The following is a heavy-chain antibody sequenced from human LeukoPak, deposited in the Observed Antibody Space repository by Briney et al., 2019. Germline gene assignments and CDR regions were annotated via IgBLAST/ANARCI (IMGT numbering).Heavy chain of an antibody. V-gene: IGHV3-48*04. CDR3: ARGWFGEQNDY. CDR2: ISSSGSTI. CDR1: GFTFSSYW. J-gene: IGHJ4*02. Sequence: GGSLRLSCAASGFTFSSYWMNRVRQAPGKGLEWVSYISSSGSTIYYADSVKGRFTISRDNAKNSLYLQMNSLRAEDTAVYYCARGWFGEQNDYWGQGTLVTVSS. D-gene: IGHD3-10*01.